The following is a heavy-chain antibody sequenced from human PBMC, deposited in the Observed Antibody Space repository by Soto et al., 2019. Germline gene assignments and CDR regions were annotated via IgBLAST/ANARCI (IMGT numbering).Heavy chain of an antibody. CDR2: ISHDGSNK. D-gene: IGHD3-10*01. CDR3: AKDHTLVWFGEFAPYFDY. CDR1: GFTFSSYG. J-gene: IGHJ4*02. V-gene: IGHV3-30*18. Sequence: QVQLVESGGGVVQPGRSLRLSCAASGFTFSSYGMHWVRQAPGKGLEWVAVISHDGSNKYYADSVKGRFTISRDNSKNTLYLQMNSLRAEDTAVYYCAKDHTLVWFGEFAPYFDYWGQGTLVTVSS.